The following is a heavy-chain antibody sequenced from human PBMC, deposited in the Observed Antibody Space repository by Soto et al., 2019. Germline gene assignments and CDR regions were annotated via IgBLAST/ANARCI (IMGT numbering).Heavy chain of an antibody. J-gene: IGHJ4*02. Sequence: SETLSLTCTVSGASITGTSYWSWIRQPAGKGLEWIGRFSLSGTTNYNPSLRSRVTMSADVSKSQFSLRLTSVTAADTALYYCARGMTPPGAPAWYYFDSWGQGTLVTVSS. D-gene: IGHD2-8*02. CDR1: GASITGTSY. CDR3: ARGMTPPGAPAWYYFDS. CDR2: FSLSGTT. V-gene: IGHV4-4*07.